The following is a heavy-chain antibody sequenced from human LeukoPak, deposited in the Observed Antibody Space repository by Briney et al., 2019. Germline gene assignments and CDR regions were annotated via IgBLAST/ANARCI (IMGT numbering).Heavy chain of an antibody. CDR3: ATIPISTVTDDY. Sequence: ASVKVSCKVSGYTLTELSMHWVRQAPGKGLEWMGGFDPEDGETIYAQKFQGRVTMTEDTSTDTAYMELSSLRSEDTAVYYCATIPISTVTDDYWGQGTLVTVSS. CDR1: GYTLTELS. V-gene: IGHV1-24*01. D-gene: IGHD4-17*01. CDR2: FDPEDGET. J-gene: IGHJ4*02.